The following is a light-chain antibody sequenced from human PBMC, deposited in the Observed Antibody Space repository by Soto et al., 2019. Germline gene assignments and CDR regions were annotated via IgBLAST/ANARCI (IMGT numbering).Light chain of an antibody. CDR2: EVS. Sequence: QSALTQPPSASGSPGQSVTISCTGTSSDIGGYNYVSWYQQHPGKAPELMIYEVSKRPSGVPDHFSGSKSGNTASLTVSGLQAEDEADYYCSSYAGTTSYVFGTGTKLTVL. CDR1: SSDIGGYNY. J-gene: IGLJ1*01. CDR3: SSYAGTTSYV. V-gene: IGLV2-8*01.